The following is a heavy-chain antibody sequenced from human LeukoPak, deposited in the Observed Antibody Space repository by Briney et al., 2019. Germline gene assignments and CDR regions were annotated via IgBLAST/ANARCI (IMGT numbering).Heavy chain of an antibody. J-gene: IGHJ3*02. CDR2: ISSSSSYI. Sequence: GGSLRLSCAASGFTFSSYSMNWVRQAPGKGPEWVSSISSSSSYIYYADSVKGRFTISRDNAKNSLYLQMNSLRAEDTAVYYCARDMEVVVPAATHHAFDIWGQGTMVTVSS. CDR3: ARDMEVVVPAATHHAFDI. V-gene: IGHV3-21*01. CDR1: GFTFSSYS. D-gene: IGHD2-2*01.